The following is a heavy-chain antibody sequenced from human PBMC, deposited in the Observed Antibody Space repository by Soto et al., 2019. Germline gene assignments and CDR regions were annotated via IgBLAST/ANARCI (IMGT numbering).Heavy chain of an antibody. CDR1: GFTVSSNY. D-gene: IGHD6-19*01. CDR2: IYSGGST. J-gene: IGHJ5*02. CDR3: ARSHSSGWDNWFDP. Sequence: EVQLVETGGCLFQPGGSLRLSCAVSGFTVSSNYMSWVRQAPGKGLEWVSVIYSGGSTYYADSVKGRFTISRDNSKNTLYLQMNSLRAEDTAVYYCARSHSSGWDNWFDPWGQGTLVTVSS. V-gene: IGHV3-53*02.